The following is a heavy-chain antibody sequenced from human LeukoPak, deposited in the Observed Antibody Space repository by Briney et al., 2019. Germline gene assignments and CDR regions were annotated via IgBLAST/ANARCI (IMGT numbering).Heavy chain of an antibody. V-gene: IGHV1-69*01. CDR3: ARGVVAYCGGDCYSVFGALDI. D-gene: IGHD2-21*02. Sequence: SVKVSCKASGGTFSSYAISWVRQAPGQGLEWMGGIIPIFGTANYAQKFQGRVTITADESTSTAYMELSSLRSEDTAVYYCARGVVAYCGGDCYSVFGALDIWGQGTMVTVSS. CDR2: IIPIFGTA. J-gene: IGHJ3*02. CDR1: GGTFSSYA.